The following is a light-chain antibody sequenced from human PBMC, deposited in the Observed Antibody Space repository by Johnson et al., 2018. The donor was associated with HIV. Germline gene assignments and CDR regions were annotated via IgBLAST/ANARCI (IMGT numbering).Light chain of an antibody. Sequence: QPVLTQPPSVSAAPGQKVTISCSGSSSNIGNNYVSWYQQLPGTAPKLLIYENNKRPSGIPDRFSGSKSGTSATLGITGLQTGDEADDYCGTWDSSLSAAYVFGTWTKVTVL. CDR1: SSNIGNNY. J-gene: IGLJ1*01. CDR2: ENN. V-gene: IGLV1-51*02. CDR3: GTWDSSLSAAYV.